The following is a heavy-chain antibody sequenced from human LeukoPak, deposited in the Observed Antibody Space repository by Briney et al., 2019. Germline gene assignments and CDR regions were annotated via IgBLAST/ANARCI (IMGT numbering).Heavy chain of an antibody. CDR1: GYSFTTYY. D-gene: IGHD2-2*01. CDR3: ARDQYCSSTSCYHYYYGMDV. J-gene: IGHJ6*02. V-gene: IGHV1-69*13. CDR2: IIPIFGTA. Sequence: GASVKVSCKASGYSFTTYYMHWVRQAPGQGLEWMGGIIPIFGTANYAQKFQGRVTITADESTSTAYMELSSLRSEDTAVYYCARDQYCSSTSCYHYYYGMDVWGQGTTVTVSS.